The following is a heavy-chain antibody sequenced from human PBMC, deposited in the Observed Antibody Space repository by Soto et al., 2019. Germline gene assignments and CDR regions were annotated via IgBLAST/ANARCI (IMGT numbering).Heavy chain of an antibody. CDR3: AKEPKTTVGPFQH. CDR1: GFTFSSYA. CDR2: ISGSGGST. Sequence: EVQLLESGGGLVQPGGSLSLSCAASGFTFSSYAMSWVRQAPGKGLEWVSAISGSGGSTYYADSVKGRFTISRDNSKNTLYRQMTSLRAEDTAVYYCAKEPKTTVGPFQHWGQGTLVTVSS. D-gene: IGHD4-17*01. J-gene: IGHJ1*01. V-gene: IGHV3-23*01.